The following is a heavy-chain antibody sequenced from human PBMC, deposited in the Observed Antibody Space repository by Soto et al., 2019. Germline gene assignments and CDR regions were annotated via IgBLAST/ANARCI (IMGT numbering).Heavy chain of an antibody. V-gene: IGHV3-23*01. Sequence: EVQLLESGGGLVQPGGSLRLSCAASGFTFSSYAMSWVRQAPGKGLEWVSAISGSGGTTYYADSVKGRFTISRDNSKNTLYLQMKSLRAEDTAVYYCAKIPRVGVVDVTPGPVWGQGTLVTVSS. D-gene: IGHD2-15*01. CDR2: ISGSGGTT. CDR3: AKIPRVGVVDVTPGPV. CDR1: GFTFSSYA. J-gene: IGHJ4*02.